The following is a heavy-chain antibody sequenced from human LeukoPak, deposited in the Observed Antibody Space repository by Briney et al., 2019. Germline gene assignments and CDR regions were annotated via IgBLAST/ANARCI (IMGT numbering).Heavy chain of an antibody. CDR1: GFTFSNYW. CDR2: INQTGNEK. D-gene: IGHD2-8*01. CDR3: ARDINGPSN. Sequence: PGGSLRLSCVGSGFTFSNYWMSWVRQAPGKGPEWVANINQTGNEKYYVDSVRGRFTISRDNAKNSLYLQMTILEAEDTAVYYCARDINGPSNWGQGVLVAVSS. V-gene: IGHV3-7*01. J-gene: IGHJ4*01.